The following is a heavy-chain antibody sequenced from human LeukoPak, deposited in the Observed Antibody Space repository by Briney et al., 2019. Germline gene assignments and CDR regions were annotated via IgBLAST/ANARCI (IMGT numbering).Heavy chain of an antibody. V-gene: IGHV4-59*01. Sequence: PSETLSLTCTVSGGSISSYYWSWIRQSPGKGLEWIGYIYYSGSTNYNPSLKSRVTISVDTSKNQFSLKVSSVTAADTAVYYCATPTWNDVFDIWGQGTMVTVSS. D-gene: IGHD1-1*01. CDR1: GGSISSYY. J-gene: IGHJ3*02. CDR3: ATPTWNDVFDI. CDR2: IYYSGST.